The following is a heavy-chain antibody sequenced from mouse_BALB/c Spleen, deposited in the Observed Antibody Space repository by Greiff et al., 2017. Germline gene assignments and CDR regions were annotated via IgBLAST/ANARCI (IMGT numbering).Heavy chain of an antibody. V-gene: IGHV1-55*01. Sequence: VQLLQPGAELVKPGTSVKMSCKASGYTFTSYWMHWVRQRPGQGLEWIGEICPGSDSTNYDEKFKSKATLTVDTSSSTAYMQLSSLTSEDSAVYYCARGGVYDYDGFAYWGQGTLVTVSA. CDR1: GYTFTSYW. CDR3: ARGGVYDYDGFAY. CDR2: ICPGSDST. D-gene: IGHD2-4*01. J-gene: IGHJ3*01.